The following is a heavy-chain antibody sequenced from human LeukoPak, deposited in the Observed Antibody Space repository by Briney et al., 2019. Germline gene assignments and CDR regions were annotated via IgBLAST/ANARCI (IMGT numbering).Heavy chain of an antibody. J-gene: IGHJ4*02. CDR1: GGSISSDY. D-gene: IGHD1-7*01. Sequence: SETLSLTCTVSGGSISSDYWSCIRQPPGKGLEWIGYIYSTVSTNYNPSLKGRVTISVDTSKNHFSLNMSSVTAPETAIYYCARLAGPYNWNYGFFDYWGQGTLVTVSS. CDR3: ARLAGPYNWNYGFFDY. V-gene: IGHV4-4*09. CDR2: IYSTVST.